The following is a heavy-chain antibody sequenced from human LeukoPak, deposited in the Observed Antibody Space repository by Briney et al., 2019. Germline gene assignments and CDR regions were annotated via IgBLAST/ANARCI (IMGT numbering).Heavy chain of an antibody. Sequence: PGGSLRLSCAASGFNFDDYTMHWVRQPPGKGLEWVSGISWNSDFIVYGDSVKGRSTISRDNAKNSLYLQMNSLRAEDTALYYCAKSHGAGRYYPLEYWGQGTLLTVSS. CDR1: GFNFDDYT. CDR3: AKSHGAGRYYPLEY. V-gene: IGHV3-9*01. D-gene: IGHD3-10*01. CDR2: ISWNSDFI. J-gene: IGHJ4*02.